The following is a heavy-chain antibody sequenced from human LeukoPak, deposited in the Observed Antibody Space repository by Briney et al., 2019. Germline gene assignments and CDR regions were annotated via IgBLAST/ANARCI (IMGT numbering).Heavy chain of an antibody. V-gene: IGHV3-21*01. CDR3: ARDPLRYLRVGHYDY. CDR1: GFTFSNSA. D-gene: IGHD3-9*01. Sequence: PGGSLRLSCAASGFTFSNSAMNWVRQVPGKGLEWVSSIDYDSSHIYYAASVRGRFTISRDNARNSVYLQMNSLRVEDTAVYYCARDPLRYLRVGHYDYWGQGTLVAFSS. CDR2: IDYDSSHI. J-gene: IGHJ4*02.